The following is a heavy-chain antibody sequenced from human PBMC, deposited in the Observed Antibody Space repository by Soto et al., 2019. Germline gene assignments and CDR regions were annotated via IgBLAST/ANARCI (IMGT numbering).Heavy chain of an antibody. Sequence: ASVKVSCKASGYTFTSYDISWVRQAPGQGLEWMRWISAYNGNTNYAQKLQRRVTMTTDTSTSTAYTELRSLRSDDTAVYYCARVPGAARPRYYYYYGMDVWGQGTTVTVSS. D-gene: IGHD6-6*01. CDR2: ISAYNGNT. J-gene: IGHJ6*02. V-gene: IGHV1-18*01. CDR3: ARVPGAARPRYYYYYGMDV. CDR1: GYTFTSYD.